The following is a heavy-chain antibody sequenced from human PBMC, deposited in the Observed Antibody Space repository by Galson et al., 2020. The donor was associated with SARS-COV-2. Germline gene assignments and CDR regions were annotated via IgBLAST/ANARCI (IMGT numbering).Heavy chain of an antibody. Sequence: VIWYDGSNKYYADSVKGRFTISRDNSKNTLYLQMNSLRAEDTAVYYCAKDRGVFDDYYFDYWGQGTLVTVSS. J-gene: IGHJ4*02. CDR3: AKDRGVFDDYYFDY. V-gene: IGHV3-33*06. CDR2: IWYDGSNK. D-gene: IGHD3-16*01.